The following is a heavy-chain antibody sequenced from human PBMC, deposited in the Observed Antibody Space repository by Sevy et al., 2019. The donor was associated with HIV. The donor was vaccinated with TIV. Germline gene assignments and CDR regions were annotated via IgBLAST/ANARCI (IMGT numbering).Heavy chain of an antibody. CDR2: ISYDGCNK. D-gene: IGHD6-19*01. Sequence: GGSLRLSCAASGFTFSSYAMHWVRQAPGKGLEWVAVISYDGCNKYYADSVKGRFTISRDNSKNTLYLQMNSLRAEDTAVYYCAGSSGWYGHDAFDIWGQGTMVTVSS. CDR3: AGSSGWYGHDAFDI. J-gene: IGHJ3*02. V-gene: IGHV3-30-3*01. CDR1: GFTFSSYA.